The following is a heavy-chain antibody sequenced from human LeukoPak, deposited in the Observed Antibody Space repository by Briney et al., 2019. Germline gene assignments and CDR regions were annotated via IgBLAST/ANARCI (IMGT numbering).Heavy chain of an antibody. D-gene: IGHD1-26*01. CDR3: ARDGSGSYYYYYGMDA. J-gene: IGHJ6*02. V-gene: IGHV4-59*01. CDR1: GGSIRSYY. Sequence: PSETLSLTCTVSGGSIRSYYWSWIRQPPGKGLEWIGYIYYSGSTNYNPSLKSRVTISVDTSKNQFSLKLSSVTAADTAVYYCARDGSGSYYYYYGMDAWGQGTTVTVSS. CDR2: IYYSGST.